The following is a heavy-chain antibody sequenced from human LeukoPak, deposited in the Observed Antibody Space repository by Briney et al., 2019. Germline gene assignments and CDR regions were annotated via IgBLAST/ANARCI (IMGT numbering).Heavy chain of an antibody. CDR2: ISWNSGSI. D-gene: IGHD1-26*01. Sequence: GGSLRLSSASSGFTFYDYAMHSGRQAPRKGLWWVSGISWNSGSIGYADSVKGRFTISRDNAKNSLYLQMNSLRAEDTALYYCARDLDMTFRGGLFDTWGQGTLVTVSS. J-gene: IGHJ5*02. V-gene: IGHV3-9*01. CDR1: GFTFYDYA. CDR3: ARDLDMTFRGGLFDT.